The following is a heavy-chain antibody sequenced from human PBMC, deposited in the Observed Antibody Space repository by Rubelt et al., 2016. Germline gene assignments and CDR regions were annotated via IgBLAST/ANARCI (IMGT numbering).Heavy chain of an antibody. V-gene: IGHV3-23*01. J-gene: IGHJ4*02. CDR3: AKGPTRDYDILTAYFHY. CDR2: ISGSGGST. D-gene: IGHD3-9*01. Sequence: GGSLRLSCAASGFTFSSYAMSWVRQAPGKGLEWVSAISGSGGSTYYADSVKGRFTIPRDNSKNTLYLQMNSLRAEDTAVYYCAKGPTRDYDILTAYFHYWGQGTLVTVSS. CDR1: GFTFSSYA.